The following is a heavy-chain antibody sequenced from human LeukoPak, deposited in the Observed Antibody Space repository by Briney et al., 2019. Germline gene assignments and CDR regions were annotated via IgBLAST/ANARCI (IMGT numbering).Heavy chain of an antibody. CDR2: INPSGGST. Sequence: ASVKVSCKASGYTFTSYYMHWVRQAPGQGLEWMGIINPSGGSTSYAQKFQGRVTMTRDTSTSTVYMELSSLRSEDTAVYYCARDRAYYDTRADDAFDIWGQGTMVTVPS. CDR3: ARDRAYYDTRADDAFDI. J-gene: IGHJ3*02. CDR1: GYTFTSYY. D-gene: IGHD3-22*01. V-gene: IGHV1-46*01.